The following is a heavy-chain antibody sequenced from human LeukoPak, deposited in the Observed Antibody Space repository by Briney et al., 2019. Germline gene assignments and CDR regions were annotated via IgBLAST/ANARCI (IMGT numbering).Heavy chain of an antibody. J-gene: IGHJ6*02. CDR3: ARSWGVDYYYGMDV. D-gene: IGHD3-10*01. CDR2: INPNSGGT. CDR1: GYTFTGYY. Sequence: ASVKVSCKASGYTFTGYYMHWVRQAPGQGLEWMGWINPNSGGTNYAQKFQGRVTMTRDTSIGTAYMELSRLRSDDTAVYYCARSWGVDYYYGMDVWGQGTTVTVSS. V-gene: IGHV1-2*02.